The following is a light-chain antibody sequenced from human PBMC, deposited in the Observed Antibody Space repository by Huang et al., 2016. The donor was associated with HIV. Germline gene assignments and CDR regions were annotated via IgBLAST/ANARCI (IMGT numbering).Light chain of an antibody. V-gene: IGKV1D-13*01. J-gene: IGKJ5*01. CDR2: DAS. CDR1: QGISSA. CDR3: QQFNNYLT. Sequence: AIQLTQSPSSLSASVGDRVTITCRASQGISSALAWYQQKPGKAPKLLIYDASSLESGVPSRFSCSGSGTDFTLTISSLQPEDFATYYCQQFNNYLTFGQGTRLEIK.